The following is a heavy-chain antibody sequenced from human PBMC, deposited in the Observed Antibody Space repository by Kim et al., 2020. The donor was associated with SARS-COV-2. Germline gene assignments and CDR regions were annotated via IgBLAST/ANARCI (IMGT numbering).Heavy chain of an antibody. CDR2: ISNSGSSI. V-gene: IGHV3-48*03. Sequence: GGSLRLSCAASGFSFNSYEMNWVRQAPGKGLEWVSFISNSGSSINYADSVKGRFSISRDNAKNSLYLHMNSLRAEDTAVYYCARWYCSTGDCLNHFYYGMDVWGQGTTVTVSS. CDR1: GFSFNSYE. J-gene: IGHJ6*02. D-gene: IGHD2-8*01. CDR3: ARWYCSTGDCLNHFYYGMDV.